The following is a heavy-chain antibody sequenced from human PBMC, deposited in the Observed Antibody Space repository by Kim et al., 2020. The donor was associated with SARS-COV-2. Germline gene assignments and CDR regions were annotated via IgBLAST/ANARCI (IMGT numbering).Heavy chain of an antibody. J-gene: IGHJ4*02. V-gene: IGHV3-72*01. Sequence: GGSLRLSCAASGFTFSDHYMDWVRQAPGKGLEWVGRSRNKVNSYTTEYAASVKGRFSISRDDSKNSLYLQMNSLKTEDTAVYYCATGSEQWLVLDYWGQGTLVTVSS. CDR1: GFTFSDHY. CDR3: ATGSEQWLVLDY. D-gene: IGHD6-19*01. CDR2: SRNKVNSYTT.